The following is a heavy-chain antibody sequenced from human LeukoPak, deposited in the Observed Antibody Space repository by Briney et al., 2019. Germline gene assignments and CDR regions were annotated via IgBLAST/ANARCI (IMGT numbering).Heavy chain of an antibody. CDR1: GYSISSGYY. Sequence: PSETLSLTCTVSGYSISSGYYWGWIRQPPGKGLEWFGSIYHSGSTYYNPSLKSRVTISVDTSKNQFSLKLSSVTAADTAVYYCARDEGYGSGIDAFDIWGQGTMVTVSS. J-gene: IGHJ3*02. D-gene: IGHD3-10*01. CDR2: IYHSGST. CDR3: ARDEGYGSGIDAFDI. V-gene: IGHV4-38-2*02.